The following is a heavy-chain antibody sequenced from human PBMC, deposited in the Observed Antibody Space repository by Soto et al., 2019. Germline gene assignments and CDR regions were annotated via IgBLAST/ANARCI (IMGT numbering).Heavy chain of an antibody. V-gene: IGHV3-73*02. Sequence: EEQLVESGGGLVQPGGSLILSCAASGFTFSGSAIHWVRQASGKGLEWVGRVRTKPNRYATAYAASVKGRFTISRDDSKNTAYLQMTSLKTEDTAVYYGTRLVEPWGQGTLVTVSS. CDR3: TRLVEP. CDR2: VRTKPNRYAT. J-gene: IGHJ5*02. CDR1: GFTFSGSA.